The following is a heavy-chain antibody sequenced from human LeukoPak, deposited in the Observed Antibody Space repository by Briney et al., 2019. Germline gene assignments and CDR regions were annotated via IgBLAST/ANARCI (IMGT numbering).Heavy chain of an antibody. CDR1: GFTFSSYV. CDR3: ARDYRYYYDSSGNNY. CDR2: ISHSSSTI. V-gene: IGHV3-48*04. D-gene: IGHD3-22*01. Sequence: GGSLRLSCAASGFTFSSYVMNWVRQAPGKGLEWVSYISHSSSTIYYADSVKGRFTISRDNAKNSLYLQMNSLRAEDTAVYYCARDYRYYYDSSGNNYWGQGTLVTVSS. J-gene: IGHJ4*02.